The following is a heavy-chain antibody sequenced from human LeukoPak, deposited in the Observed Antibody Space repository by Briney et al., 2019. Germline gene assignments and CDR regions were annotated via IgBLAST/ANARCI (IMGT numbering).Heavy chain of an antibody. D-gene: IGHD4/OR15-4a*01. J-gene: IGHJ4*02. CDR3: ARRAGAYSHPYDY. CDR2: IYSGTT. V-gene: IGHV3-53*01. Sequence: GGSLRLSCTVSGFSVSSNSMSWVRQAPGKGLEWVSFIYSGTTHYSDSVKGRFTISRDNSKNTLYLQMNSLRVEDTAVYYCARRAGAYSHPYDYWGQGTLVTVSS. CDR1: GFSVSSNS.